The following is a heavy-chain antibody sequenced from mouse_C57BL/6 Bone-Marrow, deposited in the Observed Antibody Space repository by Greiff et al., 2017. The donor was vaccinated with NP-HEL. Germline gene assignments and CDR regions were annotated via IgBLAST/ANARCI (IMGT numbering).Heavy chain of an antibody. J-gene: IGHJ2*01. V-gene: IGHV1-82*01. Sequence: VQLQQSGPELVKPGASVKISCKASGYAFSSSWMNWVKQRPGQGLEWIGRIYPGDGDTNYNGKFKGKATLTADKSSSTAYMQLSSLTSEDSAVYFCARYDDDDYWGQGTTLTVSS. CDR2: IYPGDGDT. CDR3: ARYDDDDY. CDR1: GYAFSSSW. D-gene: IGHD2-4*01.